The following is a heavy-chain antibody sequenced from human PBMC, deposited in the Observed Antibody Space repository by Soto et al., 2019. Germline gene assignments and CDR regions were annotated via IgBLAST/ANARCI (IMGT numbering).Heavy chain of an antibody. V-gene: IGHV1-18*01. CDR3: ARNGIVVVPAASFLDV. J-gene: IGHJ6*04. CDR2: ISAYNGNT. D-gene: IGHD2-2*01. CDR1: GYTFTSYG. Sequence: GASVKVSCKASGYTFTSYGISWGRQAPGQGLEWMGWISAYNGNTNYAQKLQGRVTMTTDTSTSTAYMELRSLRSDDTAVYYCARNGIVVVPAASFLDVWGKGTTVTVSS.